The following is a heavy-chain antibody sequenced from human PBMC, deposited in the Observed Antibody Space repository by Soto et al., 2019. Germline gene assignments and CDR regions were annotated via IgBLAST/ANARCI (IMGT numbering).Heavy chain of an antibody. CDR1: GFSLNTGGVG. D-gene: IGHD2-21*02. Sequence: QITLMESGPTLVNPTQTLTLTCTFSGFSLNTGGVGVGWIRQPPGKALEWLALIYWDDDKRYSPSLRSRLTIPKDTSKNQVVLTMTNMDPVDSATDYCKHSRCGGDCLQSYSSHYYYGMDVWGQGTTVTVSS. V-gene: IGHV2-5*02. CDR2: IYWDDDK. J-gene: IGHJ6*02. CDR3: KHSRCGGDCLQSYSSHYYYGMDV.